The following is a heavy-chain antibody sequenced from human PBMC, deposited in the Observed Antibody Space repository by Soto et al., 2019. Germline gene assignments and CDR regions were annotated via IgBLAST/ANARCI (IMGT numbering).Heavy chain of an antibody. CDR3: ARDTDYMDV. J-gene: IGHJ6*03. Sequence: EVQLAQSGGGLVQPGGSLRLSCVGSGFTLRSYGLNWVRQAPGKGLEWIAGISSSSSAIYYADSVKGRFTISRDNAKSSLYLQLNSLRAEDTAVYYCARDTDYMDVWGKGTTVTVSS. CDR1: GFTLRSYG. V-gene: IGHV3-48*01. CDR2: ISSSSSAI. D-gene: IGHD4-17*01.